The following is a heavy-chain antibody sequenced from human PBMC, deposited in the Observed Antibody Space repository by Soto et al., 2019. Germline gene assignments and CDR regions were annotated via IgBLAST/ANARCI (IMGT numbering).Heavy chain of an antibody. Sequence: EVQLVESGGGLVQPGGSLRLSCAASGFKFNYYAMNWVRQVPGKGREWVSYISATSAKIDYADSVKGRFTISRDNARNSLYLQMNSLRDEDTAVYHCVADSSYGSHWVSHFDQWGRGTLVTVSS. J-gene: IGHJ4*02. V-gene: IGHV3-48*02. CDR1: GFKFNYYA. CDR2: ISATSAKI. CDR3: VADSSYGSHWVSHFDQ. D-gene: IGHD3-16*01.